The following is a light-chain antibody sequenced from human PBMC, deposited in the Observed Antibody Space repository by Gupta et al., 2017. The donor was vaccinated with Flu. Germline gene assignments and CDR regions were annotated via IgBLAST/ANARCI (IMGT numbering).Light chain of an antibody. CDR1: SSNIGAGFD. CDR2: ADR. J-gene: IGLJ3*02. Sequence: QSVLSQPPSMSGAPGQRVTISCTGSSSNIGAGFDVQWYPQLPGTAPKLLIYADRHRPSGVPDRLSGSKSGTSASLAIAGLQAEDGADYYCQSYDISLSGWVFGGGTKVTVV. CDR3: QSYDISLSGWV. V-gene: IGLV1-40*01.